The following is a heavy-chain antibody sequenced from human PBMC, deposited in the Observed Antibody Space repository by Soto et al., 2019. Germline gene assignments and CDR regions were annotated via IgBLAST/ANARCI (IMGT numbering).Heavy chain of an antibody. D-gene: IGHD1-26*01. CDR3: AKMGGGIRFYYFDD. J-gene: IGHJ4*02. V-gene: IGHV3-23*01. Sequence: GGSLRLSCAASGFTFSSYAMSWVRQAPEKGLEWDSAFSGRGGSTYYADSVKGRLTISRDNCKNTLYLQKNSLRAEDTAVYYCAKMGGGIRFYYFDDWGQGTLVTVSS. CDR1: GFTFSSYA. CDR2: FSGRGGST.